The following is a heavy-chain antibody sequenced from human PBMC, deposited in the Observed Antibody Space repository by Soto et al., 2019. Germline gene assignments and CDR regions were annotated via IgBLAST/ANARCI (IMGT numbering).Heavy chain of an antibody. CDR2: IIPIFATT. D-gene: IGHD1-26*01. V-gene: IGHV1-69*06. Sequence: SVKVSCKASGGSFSSYAISWVRQAPGQGLEWMGGIIPIFATTNYAQRLQGRVSITADKSTTTAYMDLSSLTSEDTAVYFCAVGSTSLDSWGQGTLVTVSS. CDR1: GGSFSSYA. CDR3: AVGSTSLDS. J-gene: IGHJ4*02.